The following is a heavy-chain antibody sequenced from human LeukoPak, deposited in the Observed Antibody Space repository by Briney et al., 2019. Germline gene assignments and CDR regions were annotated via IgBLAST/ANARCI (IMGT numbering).Heavy chain of an antibody. CDR3: ARQNLETYYYDSSGYPHYYYYMDV. D-gene: IGHD3-22*01. Sequence: GGSLRLSCAASGFTFSDYYMSWIRQAPGKGLEWVSYISSSGSTIYYPDSVKGRFTISRDNTKNSLYLQMNSLRAEDTAVYYCARQNLETYYYDSSGYPHYYYYMDVWGKGTTVTVSS. CDR1: GFTFSDYY. CDR2: ISSSGSTI. V-gene: IGHV3-11*04. J-gene: IGHJ6*03.